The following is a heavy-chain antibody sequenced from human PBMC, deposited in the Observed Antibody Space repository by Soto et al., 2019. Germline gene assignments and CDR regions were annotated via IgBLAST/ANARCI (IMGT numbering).Heavy chain of an antibody. CDR3: ARDGYSRYAFDI. J-gene: IGHJ3*02. D-gene: IGHD4-4*01. V-gene: IGHV4-59*12. CDR2: IYYSGST. CDR1: GGSISSYY. Sequence: SETLSLTCTVSGGSISSYYWSWFRQPPGKGLEWIGYIYYSGSTNYNPSLKSRVTISVDTSKNQFSLKLSSVTAADTAVYYCARDGYSRYAFDIWGQGTMVTVS.